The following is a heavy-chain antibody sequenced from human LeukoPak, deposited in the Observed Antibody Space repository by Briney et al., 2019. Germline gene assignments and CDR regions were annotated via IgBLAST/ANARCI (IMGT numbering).Heavy chain of an antibody. J-gene: IGHJ4*02. CDR3: ARGRITYSAGVTMALGHY. CDR2: MNPNSGNT. Sequence: ASVKVSCKASGYTFTSYDMNWVRQATGQGLEWMGWMNPNSGNTGYAQRFQGRVTMTRNTSISTAYMELSSLRSEDTAVYYCARGRITYSAGVTMALGHYWGQGTLVTVSS. CDR1: GYTFTSYD. D-gene: IGHD3-10*01. V-gene: IGHV1-8*01.